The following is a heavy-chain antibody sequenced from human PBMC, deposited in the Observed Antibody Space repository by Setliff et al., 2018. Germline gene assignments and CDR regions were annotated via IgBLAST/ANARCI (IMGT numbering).Heavy chain of an antibody. CDR1: GFSFSNYG. CDR3: ARDRVPDNKWDFDY. V-gene: IGHV3-48*04. CDR2: ISSSGRTI. Sequence: PGGSLRLSCVVSGFSFSNYGMTWVRQAPGKGLEWISYISSSGRTIYYADSVKGRFTISRDNAKNSLYLQMNSLRAEDTAVYYCARDRVPDNKWDFDYWGQGILVTVSS. D-gene: IGHD2-8*01. J-gene: IGHJ4*02.